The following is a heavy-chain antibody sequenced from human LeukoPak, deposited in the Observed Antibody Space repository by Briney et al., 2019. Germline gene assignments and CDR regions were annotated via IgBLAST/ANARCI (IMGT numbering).Heavy chain of an antibody. CDR3: ATNVYCSGGSCYSAAFDY. J-gene: IGHJ4*02. D-gene: IGHD2-15*01. Sequence: ASVKVSCKASGYTFTSYDINWVRQATGQGLEWMGRMNPNSGNTGYAQKFQGRVTMTRNTSISTAYMELSSLRSEDTAVYYCATNVYCSGGSCYSAAFDYWGQGTLVTVSS. CDR2: MNPNSGNT. CDR1: GYTFTSYD. V-gene: IGHV1-8*01.